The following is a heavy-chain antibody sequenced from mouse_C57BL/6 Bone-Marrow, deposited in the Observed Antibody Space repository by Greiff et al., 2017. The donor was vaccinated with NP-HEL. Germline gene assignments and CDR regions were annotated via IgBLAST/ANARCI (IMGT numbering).Heavy chain of an antibody. CDR3: AREGGLRRRTYAMDY. V-gene: IGHV5-16*01. CDR2: INYDGSST. CDR1: GFTFSDYY. Sequence: EVQRVESEGGLVQPGSSMKLSCTASGFTFSDYYMAWVRQVPEKGLEWVANINYDGSSTYYLDSLKSRFIISRDNAKNILYLQMSSLKSEDTATYCCAREGGLRRRTYAMDYGGQGTSVTVSS. D-gene: IGHD2-4*01. J-gene: IGHJ4*01.